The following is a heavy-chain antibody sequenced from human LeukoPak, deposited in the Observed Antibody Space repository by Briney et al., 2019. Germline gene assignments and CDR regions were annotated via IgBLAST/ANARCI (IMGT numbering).Heavy chain of an antibody. Sequence: ETGGSLRLSCAVSGFTFSSNAMTWVRQAPGKGLEWVSAISGSGSSTYYADSVKGRFTISRDNAKNTLYLQMNSLRAEDTAVYYCAKDHPFDYYYDSSGYFLYWGQGTLVIVSS. CDR1: GFTFSSNA. CDR2: ISGSGSST. D-gene: IGHD3-22*01. J-gene: IGHJ4*02. V-gene: IGHV3-23*01. CDR3: AKDHPFDYYYDSSGYFLY.